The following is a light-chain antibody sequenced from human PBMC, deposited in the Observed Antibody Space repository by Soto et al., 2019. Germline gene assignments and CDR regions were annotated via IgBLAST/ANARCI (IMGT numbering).Light chain of an antibody. CDR1: SSDVAAYNY. CDR3: SSYTTSSVV. CDR2: DVS. J-gene: IGLJ2*01. V-gene: IGLV2-14*03. Sequence: QSALTQPASVSGSPGQSITISCTETSSDVAAYNYVSWYQQHPGKAPKLMIYDVSNRPSGVSNRFSGSKSGNTASLTISGLQAEDEADYYCSSYTTSSVVFGGGTKLTV.